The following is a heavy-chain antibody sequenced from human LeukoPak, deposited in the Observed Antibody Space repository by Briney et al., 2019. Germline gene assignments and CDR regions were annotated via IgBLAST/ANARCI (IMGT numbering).Heavy chain of an antibody. D-gene: IGHD5-24*01. Sequence: PGGSLRLSCAASGFTFSDYYTSWIRQAPGKGLEWVSYISRSGSTIYYADSVKGRFTISRDNAKNSLYLQMNSLRAEDTAVYYCARDGYNSHFDYWGQGTLVTVSS. CDR1: GFTFSDYY. CDR2: ISRSGSTI. J-gene: IGHJ4*02. CDR3: ARDGYNSHFDY. V-gene: IGHV3-11*04.